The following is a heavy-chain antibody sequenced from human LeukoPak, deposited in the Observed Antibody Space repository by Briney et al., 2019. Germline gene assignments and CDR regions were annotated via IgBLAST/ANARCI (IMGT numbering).Heavy chain of an antibody. V-gene: IGHV4-34*01. CDR2: INHSGST. Sequence: SETLSLTCAVYGGSFSGYYWSWIRQPPGKGLEWIGEINHSGSTNYNPSLKSRVTISVDTSKNQFSLKLSSVTAADTAVYYCARVPGTYYYGSATRNWFDPWGQGTLVTVSS. CDR1: GGSFSGYY. J-gene: IGHJ5*02. CDR3: ARVPGTYYYGSATRNWFDP. D-gene: IGHD3-10*01.